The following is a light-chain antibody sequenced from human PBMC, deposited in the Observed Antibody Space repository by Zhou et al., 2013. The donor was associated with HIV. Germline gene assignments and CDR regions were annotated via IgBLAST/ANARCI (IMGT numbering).Light chain of an antibody. V-gene: IGKV1-5*03. CDR1: QSISSW. J-gene: IGKJ3*01. Sequence: DIQMTQSPSTLSASVGDRVTITCRASQSISSWLAWYQQKPGKAPNLLIYKASTLASGVPSSFSGSGSGTDFTLTISSLQPEDFATYYCQQSYSSPFTFGPGTKLDIK. CDR3: QQSYSSPFT. CDR2: KAS.